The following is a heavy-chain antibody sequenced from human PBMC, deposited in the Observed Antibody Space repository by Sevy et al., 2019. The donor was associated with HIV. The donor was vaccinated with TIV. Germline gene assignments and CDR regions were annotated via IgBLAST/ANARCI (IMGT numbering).Heavy chain of an antibody. D-gene: IGHD2-21*02. J-gene: IGHJ4*02. CDR1: GDSFSNSNW. CDR2: VSYSGAA. CDR3: AREGTATSFDY. Sequence: SETLSLTCAVSGDSFSNSNWWSWVRQPPAPGKGREWIGEVSYSGAANYNPSLRSRVTISLDKSKNQISLRRSSVTAADTAVYYCAREGTATSFDYWAQGILVTVSS. V-gene: IGHV4-4*02.